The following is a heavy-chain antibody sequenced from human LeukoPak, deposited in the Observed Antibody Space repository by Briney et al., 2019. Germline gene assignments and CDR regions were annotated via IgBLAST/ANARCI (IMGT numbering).Heavy chain of an antibody. J-gene: IGHJ5*02. CDR1: GYTFTGYY. CDR3: ASIRRYYDSPDWFDP. CDR2: ISPNSGGT. V-gene: IGHV1-2*02. D-gene: IGHD3-22*01. Sequence: GASVKVSCKASGYTFTGYYMHWVRQAPGQGLEWMGWISPNSGGTNYAQKFQGRVTMTRDTSISTAYMELSRLRSDDTAVYYCASIRRYYDSPDWFDPWGQGTLVTVSS.